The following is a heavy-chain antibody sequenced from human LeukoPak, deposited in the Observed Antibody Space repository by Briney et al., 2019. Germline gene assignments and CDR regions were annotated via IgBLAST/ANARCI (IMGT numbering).Heavy chain of an antibody. Sequence: GGSLRLSCAGSGFMFSDYGMNWVRQAPGKGLEWVSSISSSSSYIYYADSVKGRFTISRDNAKNSLYLQMNSLRAEDTAVYYCARAQPNKRFDYWGQGTLVTVSS. CDR2: ISSSSSYI. CDR1: GFMFSDYG. D-gene: IGHD1/OR15-1a*01. CDR3: ARAQPNKRFDY. V-gene: IGHV3-21*01. J-gene: IGHJ4*02.